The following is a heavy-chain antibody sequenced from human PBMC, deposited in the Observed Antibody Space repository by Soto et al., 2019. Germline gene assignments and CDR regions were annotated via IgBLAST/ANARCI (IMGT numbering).Heavy chain of an antibody. Sequence: VASVKVSCKASGGTFSSYAISWVRQAPGQGLEWMGGIIPIFGTANYAQKFQGRVTITADESTSTAYMELSSLRSEDTAVYYCARVLIAAAGYYFDYWGQGTLVTVSS. CDR1: GGTFSSYA. J-gene: IGHJ4*02. V-gene: IGHV1-69*13. D-gene: IGHD6-13*01. CDR3: ARVLIAAAGYYFDY. CDR2: IIPIFGTA.